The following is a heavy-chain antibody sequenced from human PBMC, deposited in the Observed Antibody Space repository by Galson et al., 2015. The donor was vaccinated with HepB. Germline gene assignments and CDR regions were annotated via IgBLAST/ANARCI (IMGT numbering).Heavy chain of an antibody. CDR2: IIPIFGTA. J-gene: IGHJ4*02. CDR3: AGREGLYYDSSGYYPFRY. V-gene: IGHV1-69*13. CDR1: GYTFTSYD. Sequence: VKVSCKASGYTFTSYDINWVRQAPGQGLEWMGGIIPIFGTANYAQKFQGRVTITADESTSTAYMELSSLRSEDTAVYYCAGREGLYYDSSGYYPFRYWGQGTLVTVSS. D-gene: IGHD3-22*01.